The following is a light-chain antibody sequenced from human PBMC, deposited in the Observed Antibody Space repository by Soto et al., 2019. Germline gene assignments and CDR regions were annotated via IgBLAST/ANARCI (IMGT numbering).Light chain of an antibody. Sequence: PGERATLSCRASASVNSGYLAWFQQKPGRAPRLLIFGTSGRATGIPDRFRGNGSRTDFTLTISRVEPEDFAEYYCQQYGDSVFTFGPGTKVEIK. CDR1: ASVNSGY. J-gene: IGKJ3*01. V-gene: IGKV3-20*01. CDR2: GTS. CDR3: QQYGDSVFT.